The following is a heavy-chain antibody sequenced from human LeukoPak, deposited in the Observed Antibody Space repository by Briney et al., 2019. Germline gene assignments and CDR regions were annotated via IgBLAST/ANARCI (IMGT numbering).Heavy chain of an antibody. CDR3: ARLTYYDFWSGYNYAFDI. D-gene: IGHD3-3*01. CDR1: GYTFTSYY. CDR2: INPSGGST. V-gene: IGHV1-46*01. Sequence: ASVKVSCKASGYTFTSYYLLWVRQAPGQGLEWMGIINPSGGSTSYAQKFQGRVTMTRDTSISTAYMELSRLRSDDTAVYYCARLTYYDFWSGYNYAFDIWGQGTMVTVSS. J-gene: IGHJ3*02.